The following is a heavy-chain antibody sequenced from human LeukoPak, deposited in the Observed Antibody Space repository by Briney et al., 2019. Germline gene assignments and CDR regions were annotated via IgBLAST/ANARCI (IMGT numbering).Heavy chain of an antibody. CDR3: ARVLIAVAATTPPFDY. CDR1: GYAFTSYA. Sequence: ASVKVSCKASGYAFTSYAMNWVRQAPGQWLEWMGWINTNTGNPTYAQGFTGRFVFSLDTSVSTAYLQISSLKAEDTAVYYCARVLIAVAATTPPFDYWGQGTLVTVSS. CDR2: INTNTGNP. J-gene: IGHJ4*02. V-gene: IGHV7-4-1*02. D-gene: IGHD6-19*01.